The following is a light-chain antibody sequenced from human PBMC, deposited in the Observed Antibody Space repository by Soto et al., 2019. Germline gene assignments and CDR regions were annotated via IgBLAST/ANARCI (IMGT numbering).Light chain of an antibody. CDR3: QEYKSYSQFT. J-gene: IGKJ3*01. V-gene: IGKV1-5*03. Sequence: DIQMTQSPSTLSASVGDRVAITCRASQNINSWLAWYQQKPGKAPKLLIYKASSLESEVPSRFSGSGSGTEFPLTISCLQPDDFATYYCQEYKSYSQFTFGPGTKVDVK. CDR2: KAS. CDR1: QNINSW.